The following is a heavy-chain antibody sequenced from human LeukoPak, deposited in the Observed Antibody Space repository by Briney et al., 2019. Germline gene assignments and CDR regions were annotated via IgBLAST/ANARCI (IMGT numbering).Heavy chain of an antibody. V-gene: IGHV3-20*04. CDR2: INWNGGST. CDR1: GFTFSSYS. D-gene: IGHD5-18*01. Sequence: GGSLRLSCAASGFTFSSYSMNWVRQAPGKGLEWVSGINWNGGSTGYADSVKGRFTISRDNAKNSLYLQMNSLRAEDTALYYCARVGGYSYGTDLDYWGQGTLVTVSS. CDR3: ARVGGYSYGTDLDY. J-gene: IGHJ4*02.